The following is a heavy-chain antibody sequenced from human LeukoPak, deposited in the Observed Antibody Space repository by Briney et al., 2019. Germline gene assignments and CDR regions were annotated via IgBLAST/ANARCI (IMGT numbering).Heavy chain of an antibody. Sequence: PSEXXSXTCTXXGXXXXSGXXXXXWIRQHPGKGLEWMGYIYYSGSTYYNPALKSRVTISVDTSKNQFSLKLSSVTAADTAVYYCARRDSGYSYFDYWGQGTLVTVSS. V-gene: IGHV4-31*03. CDR1: GXXXXSGXXX. J-gene: IGHJ4*02. D-gene: IGHD3-22*01. CDR3: ARRDSGYSYFDY. CDR2: IYYSGST.